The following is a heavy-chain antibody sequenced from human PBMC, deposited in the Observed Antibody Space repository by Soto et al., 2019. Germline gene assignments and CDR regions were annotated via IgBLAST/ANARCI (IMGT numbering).Heavy chain of an antibody. CDR1: GGSISSYY. D-gene: IGHD7-27*01. CDR3: ARDPHLGWGYYFDY. J-gene: IGHJ4*02. CDR2: IYYSGST. Sequence: QVQLQESGPGLVKPSETLSLTCTVSGGSISSYYWSWIRQPPGKGLEWIGYIYYSGSTNYNPSLKSRVPISVDTSKNQFSLKLSSVTAADTAVYYCARDPHLGWGYYFDYWGQGTLVTVSS. V-gene: IGHV4-59*01.